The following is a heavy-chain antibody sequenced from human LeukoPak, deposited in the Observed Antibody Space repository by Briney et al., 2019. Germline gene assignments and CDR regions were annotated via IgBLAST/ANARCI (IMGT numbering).Heavy chain of an antibody. Sequence: GGSLRLSCAASGFNFDDYTMHWVRQAPGKGLEWVSLITWDGGSPYYADSVKGRFTISRDNSKNSLYLQMNSLRTEDTALYYCAAEAVVITLWGQGTLVTVSS. D-gene: IGHD3-22*01. V-gene: IGHV3-43*01. J-gene: IGHJ4*02. CDR3: AAEAVVITL. CDR2: ITWDGGSP. CDR1: GFNFDDYT.